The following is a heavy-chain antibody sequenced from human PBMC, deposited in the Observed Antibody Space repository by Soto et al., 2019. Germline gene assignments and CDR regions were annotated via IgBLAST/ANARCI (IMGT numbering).Heavy chain of an antibody. D-gene: IGHD5-18*01. Sequence: QVQLVQSGAEAKKPESSVKVSCKAPVGTFSTYAISLVRQAPGQGLEWMGGIIPMFGTANYAQRFQDRVTITADESTNTVYMELSSLRSEDTAVYFCASGIQLWLRRINNGYSGWGQGTLVTVSS. J-gene: IGHJ4*02. CDR2: IIPMFGTA. V-gene: IGHV1-69*12. CDR1: VGTFSTYA. CDR3: ASGIQLWLRRINNGYSG.